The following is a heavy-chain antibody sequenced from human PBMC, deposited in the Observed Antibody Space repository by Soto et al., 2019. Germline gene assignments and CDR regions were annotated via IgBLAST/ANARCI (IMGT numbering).Heavy chain of an antibody. Sequence: VGSLRLSCAASGFTFTNYGMHWVRQAPGKGLEWVTVISYDGDTKYYAESVKGRFTISRDNFKNTLYLQMNSLRAADTAVYYCAKDIALVRGVIIDLDVWGQGTTVTVSS. CDR3: AKDIALVRGVIIDLDV. CDR1: GFTFTNYG. D-gene: IGHD3-10*01. CDR2: ISYDGDTK. V-gene: IGHV3-30*18. J-gene: IGHJ6*02.